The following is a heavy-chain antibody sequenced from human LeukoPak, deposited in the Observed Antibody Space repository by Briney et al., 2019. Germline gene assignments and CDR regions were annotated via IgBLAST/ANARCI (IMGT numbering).Heavy chain of an antibody. CDR3: ASQFGELAIGWFDP. J-gene: IGHJ5*02. CDR2: ISGSGGST. V-gene: IGHV3-23*01. D-gene: IGHD3-10*01. CDR1: GFTFSSYG. Sequence: GGSLRLSCAASGFTFSSYGMSWVRQAPGKGLEWVSAISGSGGSTYYADSVKGRFTISRDNSKNTLYLQMNSLRAEDTAVYYCASQFGELAIGWFDPWGQGTLVTVSS.